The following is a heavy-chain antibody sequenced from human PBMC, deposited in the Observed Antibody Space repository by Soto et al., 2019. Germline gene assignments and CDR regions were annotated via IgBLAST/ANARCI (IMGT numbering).Heavy chain of an antibody. D-gene: IGHD1-26*01. CDR1: GFTFSNAW. CDR3: TTDRIVGATPDY. CDR2: IKSKTDGGTT. Sequence: EVQLVESGGGLVKPGGSLRLSCAASGFTFSNAWMSWVRQAPGKGLEWVGRIKSKTDGGTTDYAAPVKGRFTISRDDSKNTLYLQMNSLKTEDTAVYYCTTDRIVGATPDYGGQGTLVTVSS. V-gene: IGHV3-15*01. J-gene: IGHJ4*02.